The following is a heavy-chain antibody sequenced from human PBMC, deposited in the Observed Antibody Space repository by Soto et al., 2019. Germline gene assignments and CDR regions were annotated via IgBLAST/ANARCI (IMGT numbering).Heavy chain of an antibody. CDR1: GFTVSSNY. J-gene: IGHJ4*02. CDR2: IYSGGST. Sequence: PGGSLRLSCAASGFTVSSNYMSWVRQAPGKGLEWVSVIYSGGSTYYADSVKGRFTISRDNSKNTLYLQMNSLRAEDTAVYYCAREPINYYDSSGYSDYWGQGTLVTVSS. CDR3: AREPINYYDSSGYSDY. V-gene: IGHV3-53*01. D-gene: IGHD3-22*01.